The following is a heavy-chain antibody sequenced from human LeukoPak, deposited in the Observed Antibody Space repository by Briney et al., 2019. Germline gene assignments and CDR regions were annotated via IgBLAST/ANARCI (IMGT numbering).Heavy chain of an antibody. V-gene: IGHV3-30-3*01. J-gene: IGHJ4*02. Sequence: GSLRLSCAASGFTFSSYAMHWVRQAPGKGLEWVAVISYDGSNKYYADSVKGRFTISRDNSKNTLYLQVNSLRAEDTAVYYCARDVGATIWLGNYYFDYWGQGTLVTVSS. D-gene: IGHD1-26*01. CDR1: GFTFSSYA. CDR3: ARDVGATIWLGNYYFDY. CDR2: ISYDGSNK.